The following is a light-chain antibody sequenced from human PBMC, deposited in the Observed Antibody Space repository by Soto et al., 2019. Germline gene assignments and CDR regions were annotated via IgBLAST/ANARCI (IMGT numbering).Light chain of an antibody. CDR2: EVS. J-gene: IGLJ2*01. CDR3: QSFDNSLSGSV. Sequence: QSALTQTPSVSGSPGQSVTISCTGTSTDFVSYNRVSWYQQPPGTAPKLMIYEVSKRPSGVPDRFSGSKSGNTASLTISGLQAADEADYYCQSFDNSLSGSVFGGGTKLTVL. V-gene: IGLV2-18*01. CDR1: STDFVSYNR.